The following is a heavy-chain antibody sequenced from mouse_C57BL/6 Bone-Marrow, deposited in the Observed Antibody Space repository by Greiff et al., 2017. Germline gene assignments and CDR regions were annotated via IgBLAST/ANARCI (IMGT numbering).Heavy chain of an antibody. D-gene: IGHD2-2*01. J-gene: IGHJ4*01. CDR3: ARGWFYDMDY. CDR2: INPYNGGT. CDR1: GYTFTDYY. V-gene: IGHV1-19*01. Sequence: EVQLQQSGPVLVKPGASVKMSCKASGYTFTDYYMNWVKQSHGKSLEWIGVINPYNGGTSYNQKFKGKATLTVDKSSSTAYMELNSLTSEDSAVYYCARGWFYDMDYWGQGTSVTVSS.